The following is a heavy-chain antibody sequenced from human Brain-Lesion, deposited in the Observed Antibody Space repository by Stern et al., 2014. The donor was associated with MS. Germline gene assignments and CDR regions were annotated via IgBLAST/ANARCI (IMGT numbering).Heavy chain of an antibody. D-gene: IGHD5-18*01. V-gene: IGHV4-61*02. J-gene: IGHJ4*02. Sequence: QVQLQESGPGLVKPSQTLSLTCTVSGGSISSGSDYWSWIRQPVGKGLGWIGRIHPSGSAFYTPSLKRCVTISTDTSMNQFSLELNSATAADTAIYYCASGYRIFDYWGQGILVTVSS. CDR2: IHPSGSA. CDR3: ASGYRIFDY. CDR1: GGSISSGSDY.